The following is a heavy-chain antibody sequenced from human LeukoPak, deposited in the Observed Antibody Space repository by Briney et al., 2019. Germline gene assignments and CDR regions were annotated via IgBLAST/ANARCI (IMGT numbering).Heavy chain of an antibody. V-gene: IGHV4-34*01. J-gene: IGHJ6*03. CDR2: INHSGST. CDR1: GGSFSGYY. Sequence: PSETLSLTCAVYGGSFSGYYWSWIRQPPGKGLEWIGEINHSGSTNYNPSLKSRVTISVDTSKNQFSLKLSSVTAADTAVYYCARQRFMYYMDVWGKGTTVTVSS. D-gene: IGHD6-25*01. CDR3: ARQRFMYYMDV.